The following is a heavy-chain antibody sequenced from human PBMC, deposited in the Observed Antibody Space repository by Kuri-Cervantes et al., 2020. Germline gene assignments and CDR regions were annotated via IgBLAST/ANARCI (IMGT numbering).Heavy chain of an antibody. CDR1: GFTFSNHG. CDR2: ISYDGNKK. V-gene: IGHV3-30*18. J-gene: IGHJ3*02. CDR3: AKEGGDYGDYAAFDI. D-gene: IGHD4-17*01. Sequence: GESLKISCAASGFTFSNHGMHWVRQAPGKGPEWVAVISYDGNKKYYADSVKGRFTISRDNSKNTLYLQMNSLRAVDTAVYYCAKEGGDYGDYAAFDIWGQGTMVTVSS.